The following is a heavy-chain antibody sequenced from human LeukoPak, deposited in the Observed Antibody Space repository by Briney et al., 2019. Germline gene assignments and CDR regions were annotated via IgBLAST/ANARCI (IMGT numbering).Heavy chain of an antibody. D-gene: IGHD3-10*01. Sequence: SGTLSLACAVSGGSISSSNWWSWVRQPPGKGLEWIGEIYHSGSTNYNPSLKSRVTISVDKSKNQFSLKLSSVTAADTAVYYCARQGYYGSGSYSISPKFDYWGQGTLVTVSS. V-gene: IGHV4-4*02. J-gene: IGHJ4*02. CDR2: IYHSGST. CDR3: ARQGYYGSGSYSISPKFDY. CDR1: GGSISSSNW.